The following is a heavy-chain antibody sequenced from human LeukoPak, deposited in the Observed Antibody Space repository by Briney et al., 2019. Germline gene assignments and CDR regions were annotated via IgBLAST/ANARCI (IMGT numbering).Heavy chain of an antibody. CDR2: ISYDATDK. J-gene: IGHJ4*02. CDR3: ARDADTTVASYYFDY. V-gene: IGHV3-30-3*01. Sequence: PGGSLRLSCAASGFTFSSYAMHWVRQAPGKGLEWVTVISYDATDKFYADSVKGRFTISRDNSENTLYLQMNSLRVEDTAVYYCARDADTTVASYYFDYWGQGTLVTISS. CDR1: GFTFSSYA. D-gene: IGHD5-18*01.